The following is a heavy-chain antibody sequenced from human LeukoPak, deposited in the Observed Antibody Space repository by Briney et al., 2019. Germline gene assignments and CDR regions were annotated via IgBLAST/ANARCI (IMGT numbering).Heavy chain of an antibody. D-gene: IGHD3-10*01. CDR3: ARWGSGGLTLDY. J-gene: IGHJ4*02. V-gene: IGHV3-33*01. CDR2: IWNDATEK. CDR1: GFTFSDYG. Sequence: PGGSLRLSCVASGFTFSDYGMHWVRQAPGKGLEWVAVIWNDATEKYYGDSVKGRFTISKDNSRNTLNPQMDSLRAEDTAVYYCARWGSGGLTLDYWGQGTLVTVSS.